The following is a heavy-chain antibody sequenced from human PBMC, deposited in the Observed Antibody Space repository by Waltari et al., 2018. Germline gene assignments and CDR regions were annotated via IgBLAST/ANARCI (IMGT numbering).Heavy chain of an antibody. J-gene: IGHJ6*03. V-gene: IGHV4-34*01. CDR3: ARARSSSWFNYMDV. D-gene: IGHD6-13*01. CDR2: INHSGST. Sequence: QVQLQQWGAGLLKPSETLSLTCAVYGGSFSGYYWSWIRQPPGKGLEWIGEINHSGSTNYNPSLKSRVTISVDTSKNQFSLKLSSVTAADTAVYYCARARSSSWFNYMDVWGKGTTVTVSS. CDR1: GGSFSGYY.